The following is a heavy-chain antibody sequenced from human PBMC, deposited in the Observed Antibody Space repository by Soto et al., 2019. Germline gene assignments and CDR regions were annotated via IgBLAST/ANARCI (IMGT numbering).Heavy chain of an antibody. V-gene: IGHV4-31*03. CDR1: GGSISSGGYY. Sequence: QVQLQESGPGLVKPSQTLSLTCTVSGGSISSGGYYWSWIRQHPGKGLEWIGYIYYSGSTSYNPSRKGRVTISIDTTKNQFSLKLSSVSAADTAVYYCARDGGYGSGSYRFDYWGQGTLVTVSS. J-gene: IGHJ4*02. CDR3: ARDGGYGSGSYRFDY. CDR2: IYYSGST. D-gene: IGHD3-10*01.